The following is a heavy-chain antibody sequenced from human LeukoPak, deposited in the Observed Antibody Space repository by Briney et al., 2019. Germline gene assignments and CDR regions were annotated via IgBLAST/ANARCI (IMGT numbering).Heavy chain of an antibody. V-gene: IGHV3-23*01. Sequence: GASLRLSCAASGFTFGTYALSWVRQAPGKGLEWVSTSSGNGGYTYYADSVKGRFTISRDNSKNTLYLQMNSLRAEDTAVYYCAKDTSGWPFYWGQGTLVTVSS. CDR3: AKDTSGWPFY. CDR2: SSGNGGYT. CDR1: GFTFGTYA. D-gene: IGHD6-19*01. J-gene: IGHJ4*02.